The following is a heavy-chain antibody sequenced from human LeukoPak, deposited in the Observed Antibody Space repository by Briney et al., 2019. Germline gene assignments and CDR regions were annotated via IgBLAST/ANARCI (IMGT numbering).Heavy chain of an antibody. CDR2: IYSGGST. Sequence: GGSLRLSCVASGFTVSSNYMSWVRQAPGKGLEWVSVIYSGGSTFYADSVKGRFTISRDNSKNTVYLQMNSLRAEDTAVYYCAKDARRSGSGWSYFDYWGQGTLVTVSS. CDR1: GFTVSSNY. CDR3: AKDARRSGSGWSYFDY. V-gene: IGHV3-53*01. J-gene: IGHJ4*02. D-gene: IGHD6-19*01.